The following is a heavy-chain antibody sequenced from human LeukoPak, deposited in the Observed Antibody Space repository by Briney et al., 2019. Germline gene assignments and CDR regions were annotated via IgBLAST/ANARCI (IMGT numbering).Heavy chain of an antibody. CDR2: LSYDESYN. CDR3: ATLYGPSRDY. D-gene: IGHD4-17*01. CDR1: GFTFSKYG. V-gene: IGHV3-30*03. J-gene: IGHJ4*02. Sequence: QPGRSLRLSCAASGFTFSKYGMHWVRQAPGKGLEWVAVLSYDESYNYYADSVKGRFTISRDNSKNTLYLQMNSLRAEDTAVYYCATLYGPSRDYWGQGTLVTLSS.